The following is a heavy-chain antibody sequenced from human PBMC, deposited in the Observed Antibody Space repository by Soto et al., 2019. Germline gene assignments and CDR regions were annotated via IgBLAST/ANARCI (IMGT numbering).Heavy chain of an antibody. D-gene: IGHD3-16*01. Sequence: GGSLRLSCAASGFTFSDYYMSWIRQAPGKGLEWVSYISSSSSYTNYADSVKGRFTISRDNAKNSLYLQMNSLRAEDTAVYYCARGGYYYYGMDVWGQGTTVTVSS. CDR3: ARGGYYYYGMDV. CDR2: ISSSSSYT. V-gene: IGHV3-11*06. CDR1: GFTFSDYY. J-gene: IGHJ6*02.